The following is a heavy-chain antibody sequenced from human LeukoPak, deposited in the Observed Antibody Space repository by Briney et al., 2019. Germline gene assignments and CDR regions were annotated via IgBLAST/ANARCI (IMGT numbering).Heavy chain of an antibody. CDR3: AREGSLAWDWFDP. Sequence: SETLSLTCTVSGGSISSYYLSWIRQPPGKGLEWIGYIYYSGSTNYNPSLKSRVTISVDTSKNQFSLKLSSVTAADTAVYYCAREGSLAWDWFDPWGQGTLVTVSS. J-gene: IGHJ5*02. CDR1: GGSISSYY. D-gene: IGHD1-26*01. V-gene: IGHV4-59*01. CDR2: IYYSGST.